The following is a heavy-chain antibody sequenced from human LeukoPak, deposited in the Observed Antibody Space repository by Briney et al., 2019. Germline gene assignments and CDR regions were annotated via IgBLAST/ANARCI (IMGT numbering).Heavy chain of an antibody. J-gene: IGHJ4*02. CDR2: ISGSGGST. Sequence: GGSLRLSCAASGFTFSSYAMSWVRQAPGKGLEWVSAISGSGGSTYYADSVQGRFTISRDNSKNTLYLQMNSLRAEDTAVYYCAKASRSRVPNPIDYWGQGTLVTVSS. CDR1: GFTFSSYA. V-gene: IGHV3-23*01. D-gene: IGHD6-13*01. CDR3: AKASRSRVPNPIDY.